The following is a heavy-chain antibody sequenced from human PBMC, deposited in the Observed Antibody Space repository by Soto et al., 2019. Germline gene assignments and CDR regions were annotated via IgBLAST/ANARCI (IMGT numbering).Heavy chain of an antibody. J-gene: IGHJ4*02. V-gene: IGHV4-39*01. Sequence: QLQLQESGPGLVKPSETLSLTCIVSGGSISGSSYYWGWIRQPPGKGLERLGSIYYSGSTYYNPSLKSRVTISVDTSENQSALKLSSVTAADTAVYCCASKVPMTDIDHWGQGTLVTVSS. CDR1: GGSISGSSYY. CDR3: ASKVPMTDIDH. CDR2: IYYSGST. D-gene: IGHD3-22*01.